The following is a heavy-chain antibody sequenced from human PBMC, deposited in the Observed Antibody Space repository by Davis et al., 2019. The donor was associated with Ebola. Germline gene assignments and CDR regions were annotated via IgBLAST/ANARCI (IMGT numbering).Heavy chain of an antibody. V-gene: IGHV4-59*08. J-gene: IGHJ4*02. CDR2: VYHSGST. D-gene: IGHD3-10*01. CDR1: GGSTSAYY. Sequence: SETLSLTCTVSGGSTSAYYWSWIRQPPGKGPEWIGYVYHSGSTDYNPSLKNRVSLSIDTSKDQFSLRLHSVTAADTAVYYCARHFGLGLDYWGQGILVTVSS. CDR3: ARHFGLGLDY.